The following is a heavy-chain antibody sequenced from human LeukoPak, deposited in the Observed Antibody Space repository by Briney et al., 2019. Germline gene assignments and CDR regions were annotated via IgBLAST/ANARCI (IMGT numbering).Heavy chain of an antibody. Sequence: PGGSLRLSCAASGFTFSTYAVNWVRQAPGKGLEWVSTISGSGDSTYYADSVKGRFTISRDNSKDTLYLQMNSLRAEDTAVYYCANGGSGWQLDYWGQGTLVTVSS. V-gene: IGHV3-23*01. J-gene: IGHJ4*02. CDR3: ANGGSGWQLDY. CDR1: GFTFSTYA. D-gene: IGHD6-19*01. CDR2: ISGSGDST.